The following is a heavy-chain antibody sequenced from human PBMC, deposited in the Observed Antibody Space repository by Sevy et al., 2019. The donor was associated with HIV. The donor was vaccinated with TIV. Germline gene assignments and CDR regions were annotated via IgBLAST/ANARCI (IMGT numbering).Heavy chain of an antibody. CDR3: ARDRASLFGTAALGTSTKNWFDP. J-gene: IGHJ5*02. CDR1: GYTFTGYY. D-gene: IGHD6-13*01. CDR2: INPNSGGT. Sequence: ASLKVSCKASGYTFTGYYMYWVRQAPGQGLEWMGWINPNSGGTKYSQKFQGRVTMTRDTSISTAYMELSRLRSDDTAVYYCARDRASLFGTAALGTSTKNWFDPWGQGTLVTVSS. V-gene: IGHV1-2*02.